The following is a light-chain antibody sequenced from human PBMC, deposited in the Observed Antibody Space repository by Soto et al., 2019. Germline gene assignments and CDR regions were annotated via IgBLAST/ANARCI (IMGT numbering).Light chain of an antibody. CDR1: QDINNW. Sequence: DIQMTQSPSSVSASVGDRVTITCRASQDINNWLAWYQQKAGKAPKLLIYSASSLQSGVPLRFSGSGSGTDFTLSISSLQPEDFATYFCQQANSFPWTFGQGTKVEIK. CDR3: QQANSFPWT. V-gene: IGKV1-12*01. J-gene: IGKJ1*01. CDR2: SAS.